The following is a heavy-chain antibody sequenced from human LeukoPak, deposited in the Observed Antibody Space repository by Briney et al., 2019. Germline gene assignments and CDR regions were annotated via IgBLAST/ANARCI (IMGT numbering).Heavy chain of an antibody. CDR1: GFTFSSYA. V-gene: IGHV3-23*01. CDR3: AKVRGVYCSSPACYYYDS. Sequence: GGSLRLSCGASGFTFSSYAMSWVRQTPGRGLEWVAGVSPSGGRTLYADSVEGRFTISRDNSNDTVYLQLSSLRAEDSALYYSAKVRGVYCSSPACYYYDSWGQGTPVTVSS. D-gene: IGHD2-2*01. J-gene: IGHJ4*02. CDR2: VSPSGGRT.